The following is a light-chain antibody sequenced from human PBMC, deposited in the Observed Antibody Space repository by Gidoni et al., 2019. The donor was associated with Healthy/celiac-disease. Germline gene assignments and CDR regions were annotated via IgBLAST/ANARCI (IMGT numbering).Light chain of an antibody. CDR2: GAS. V-gene: IGKV3-20*01. J-gene: IGKJ1*01. CDR1: QSVGSSY. CDR3: QQSGSSPWT. Sequence: EMVSTPPPGTLATSARERATLSCRARQSVGSSYLAWYQQNPGQAPRLLIYGASSRATGVPDRFSGSGSGTDFTLTISRLEPEDVAVYYCQQSGSSPWTFGQGTKLEIK.